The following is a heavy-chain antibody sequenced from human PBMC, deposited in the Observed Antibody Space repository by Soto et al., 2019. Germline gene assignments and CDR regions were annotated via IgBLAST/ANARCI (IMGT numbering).Heavy chain of an antibody. D-gene: IGHD2-2*01. Sequence: EVQLLESGGGLVQPGGSLRLSCAASGFIFSSLAMSWVRQAPGKGLEWVSAIPGSADSTYYADSVKGRFTISRDNSKNTLYLQMNSLRAEDTAVYYCAKKLPEAGSHQAFDIWGHGTMVTVSS. V-gene: IGHV3-23*01. CDR2: IPGSADST. CDR1: GFIFSSLA. J-gene: IGHJ3*02. CDR3: AKKLPEAGSHQAFDI.